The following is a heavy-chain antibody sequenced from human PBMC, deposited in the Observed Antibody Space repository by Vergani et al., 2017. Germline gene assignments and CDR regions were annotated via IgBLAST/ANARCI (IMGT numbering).Heavy chain of an antibody. Sequence: QVQLQESGPGLVKPSETLSLTCAVSGYSISSGYYWGWSRQPPGKGLEWIGSIYHSGSTYYNPSLKSRVTISVDTSKNQFSLKLSSVTAADTAVYYCARAYSSSSSRFDPWGQGTLVTVSS. D-gene: IGHD6-6*01. CDR3: ARAYSSSSSRFDP. CDR2: IYHSGST. CDR1: GYSISSGYY. V-gene: IGHV4-38-2*01. J-gene: IGHJ5*02.